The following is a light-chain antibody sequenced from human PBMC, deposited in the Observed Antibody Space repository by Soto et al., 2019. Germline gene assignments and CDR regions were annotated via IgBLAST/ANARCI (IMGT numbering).Light chain of an antibody. V-gene: IGKV3-20*01. CDR1: QSVSSY. CDR2: GAS. Sequence: ILLTQSPATLSSPPGERATLSCRASQSVSSYLVWYQQKPGQAPRLLIDGASNRATGIPDRFSGSGSGTDFTLTISRLEPEDSTVYYCQQYGSSGTFGQGTKVDIK. CDR3: QQYGSSGT. J-gene: IGKJ1*01.